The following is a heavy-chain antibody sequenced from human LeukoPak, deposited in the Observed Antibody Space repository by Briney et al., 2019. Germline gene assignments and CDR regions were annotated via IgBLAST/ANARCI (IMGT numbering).Heavy chain of an antibody. V-gene: IGHV4-34*01. CDR2: INHSGST. Sequence: ASETLSLTCAVYGGSFSGYYWSWIRQPPGKGLEWIGEINHSGSTNYNPSLKSRVTISVDTSKNQFSLKLSSVTAADTAVYYCARGFFRTAMVRNWFDPWGQGTLVTVSS. D-gene: IGHD5-18*01. J-gene: IGHJ5*02. CDR3: ARGFFRTAMVRNWFDP. CDR1: GGSFSGYY.